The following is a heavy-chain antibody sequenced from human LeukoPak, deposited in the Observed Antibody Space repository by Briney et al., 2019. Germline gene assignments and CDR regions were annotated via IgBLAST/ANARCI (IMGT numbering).Heavy chain of an antibody. J-gene: IGHJ4*02. CDR3: ARDYYDSSGYYLAYYFDY. D-gene: IGHD3-22*01. V-gene: IGHV3-11*01. CDR2: ISSSGSTI. Sequence: GGSLRLSCAASGFTFSDYYMSWIRQAPGKGLEWGSYISSSGSTIYYADSVKGRFTISRDNAKNSLYLQMNSLRAEDTAVYYCARDYYDSSGYYLAYYFDYWGQGTLVTVSS. CDR1: GFTFSDYY.